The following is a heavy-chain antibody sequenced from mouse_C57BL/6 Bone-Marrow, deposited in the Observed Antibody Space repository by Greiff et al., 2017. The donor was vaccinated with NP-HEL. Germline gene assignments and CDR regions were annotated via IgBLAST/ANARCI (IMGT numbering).Heavy chain of an antibody. CDR1: GFTFSDYY. D-gene: IGHD3-1*01. V-gene: IGHV5-16*01. CDR3: AREGYLYYYAMDY. Sequence: EVKVVESEGGLVQPGSSMKLSCTASGFTFSDYYMAWVRQVPEKGLEWVANINYDGSSTYYLDSLKSRFIISRDNAKNILYLQMSSLKSEDTATYYCAREGYLYYYAMDYWGQGTSVTVSS. CDR2: INYDGSST. J-gene: IGHJ4*01.